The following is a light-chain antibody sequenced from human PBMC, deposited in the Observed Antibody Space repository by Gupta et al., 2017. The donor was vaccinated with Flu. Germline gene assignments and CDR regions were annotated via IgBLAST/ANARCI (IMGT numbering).Light chain of an antibody. CDR1: HGLERSNVKTY. Sequence: AALVHRSSGSSRSRHGLERSNVKTYFHWFQQRPGQSPRLLIYHASNRDSGVPDRFSGSGSGTDFTLTISRLEAEDFGVYYCQQGTNWPPTFGPGTKVEIK. CDR2: HAS. V-gene: IGKV2-30*02. J-gene: IGKJ4*01. CDR3: QQGTNWPPT.